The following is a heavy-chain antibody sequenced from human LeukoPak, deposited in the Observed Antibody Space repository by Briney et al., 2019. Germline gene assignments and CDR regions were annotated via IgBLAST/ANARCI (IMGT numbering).Heavy chain of an antibody. Sequence: SETLSLTCAVYGGSFSGYYWSWIRQPPGKGLEWIGEINHSGSTNYNPSLKSRVTISVDTSKNQSSLKLSSVTAADTAVYYCARSRGVIDYWGQGTLVTVSS. J-gene: IGHJ4*02. D-gene: IGHD3-10*01. CDR2: INHSGST. CDR1: GGSFSGYY. CDR3: ARSRGVIDY. V-gene: IGHV4-34*01.